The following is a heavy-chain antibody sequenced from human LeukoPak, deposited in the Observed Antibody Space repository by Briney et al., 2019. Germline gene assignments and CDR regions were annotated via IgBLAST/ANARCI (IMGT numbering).Heavy chain of an antibody. CDR2: IIASSGAT. V-gene: IGHV3-23*01. Sequence: GGSLRLSCAASGFSFAMSWVRQAPGKGLEWVSIIIASSGATFYADSVKGRFTISRDTSKNTLYLQLNSLRLEDTAVYYCAKGGYDYFGVAYFDFWGRGTLVTVSS. CDR1: GFSFA. J-gene: IGHJ4*02. CDR3: AKGGYDYFGVAYFDF. D-gene: IGHD5-12*01.